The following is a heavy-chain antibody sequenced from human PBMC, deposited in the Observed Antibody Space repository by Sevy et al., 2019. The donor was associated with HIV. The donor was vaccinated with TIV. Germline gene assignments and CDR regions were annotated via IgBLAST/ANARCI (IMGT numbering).Heavy chain of an antibody. J-gene: IGHJ6*03. CDR2: ISGSCGST. CDR1: GFTFSSYA. CDR3: AKDGYKPSVGDENYYYYYMDV. D-gene: IGHD1-20*01. Sequence: GGSQRLSCAASGFTFSSYAMSWVRQAPGKGLEWVSAISGSCGSTYYADSVKGRFTISRDNSKNTLYLQMNSLRAEDTAVYYCAKDGYKPSVGDENYYYYYMDVWGKGTTVTVSS. V-gene: IGHV3-23*01.